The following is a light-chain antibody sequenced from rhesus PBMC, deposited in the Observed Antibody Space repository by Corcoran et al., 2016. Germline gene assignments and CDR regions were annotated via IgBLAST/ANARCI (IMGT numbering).Light chain of an antibody. CDR3: QQESNWPPT. CDR2: DAS. Sequence: EIVMTQSPATLSLSPGERATLSCRASQSVSSHLAWYQQKPGQTPRLLLYDASNRATDIPHRFTGIGSWTDFTLTIRSLEPEDVGIYYCQQESNWPPTFGGGTKVDIK. J-gene: IGKJ4*01. CDR1: QSVSSH. V-gene: IGKV3-35*01.